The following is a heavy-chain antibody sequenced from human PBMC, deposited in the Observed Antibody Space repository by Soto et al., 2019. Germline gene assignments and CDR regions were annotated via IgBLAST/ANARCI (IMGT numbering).Heavy chain of an antibody. D-gene: IGHD4-4*01. CDR1: GFTFTSSA. V-gene: IGHV1-58*01. J-gene: IGHJ4*02. CDR3: AAASTVTAIDY. Sequence: QMQLVQSGPEVKKPGTSVKVSCKASGFTFTSSAVQWVRQARGQRLEWIGWIVVGSGNTNYAQKFQERVTITRDMSTSTAYMELSSLRSEDTAVYYCAAASTVTAIDYWGQGTLVTVSS. CDR2: IVVGSGNT.